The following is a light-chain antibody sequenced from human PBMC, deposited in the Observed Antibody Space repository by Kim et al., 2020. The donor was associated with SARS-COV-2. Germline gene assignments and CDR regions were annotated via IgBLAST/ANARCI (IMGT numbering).Light chain of an antibody. J-gene: IGLJ1*01. CDR2: DNT. Sequence: VTISCPGSSSNIGAGYDVHWYQQLPGTAPKLLIYDNTNRPSGVPDRFSGSNSGTSASLAITGLQAEDEADYYCQSYDSSLSGFYVFGTGTKVTVL. V-gene: IGLV1-40*01. CDR1: SSNIGAGYD. CDR3: QSYDSSLSGFYV.